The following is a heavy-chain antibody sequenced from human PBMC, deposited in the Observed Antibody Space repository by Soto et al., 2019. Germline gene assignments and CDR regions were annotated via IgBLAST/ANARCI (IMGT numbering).Heavy chain of an antibody. CDR1: GGSISSGYYY. J-gene: IGHJ5*02. CDR2: IYFSGTT. V-gene: IGHV4-31*03. D-gene: IGHD3-22*01. Sequence: SETLSLTCTVSGGSISSGYYYWSWIRQHPGKGLEWIGTIYFSGTTYYNPSLKSRVTISVDTSKNQFSLKLSSVTAADTAVYYCARRDRSGFSYWLDTWGQGTLVNVSS. CDR3: ARRDRSGFSYWLDT.